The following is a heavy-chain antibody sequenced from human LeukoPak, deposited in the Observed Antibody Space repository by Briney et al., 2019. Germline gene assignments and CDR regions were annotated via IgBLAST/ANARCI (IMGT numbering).Heavy chain of an antibody. V-gene: IGHV3-53*04. CDR2: IYSGGST. CDR3: ARDQYYDSSGYYNY. CDR1: GFTASSSY. D-gene: IGHD3-22*01. Sequence: GGSLRLSCAASGFTASSSYMSWVRQAPGKGLEWVSVIYSGGSTYYADSVKGRFTISRHNSKNTLYLQMNSLRAEDTAVYYCARDQYYDSSGYYNYWGQGTLVTVSS. J-gene: IGHJ4*02.